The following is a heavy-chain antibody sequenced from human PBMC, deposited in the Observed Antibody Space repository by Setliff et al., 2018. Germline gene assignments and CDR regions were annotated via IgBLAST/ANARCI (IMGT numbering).Heavy chain of an antibody. J-gene: IGHJ5*02. Sequence: ASVKVSCKASGYTFTGYYMHWVRQAPGQGLEWMGWINPNSGGTNYAQKFQGWVTITRDTSANTAYMELSSLRSEDTAVYYCARDTYIGDFWSGYYIQGQFDPWGQGTLVTVSS. CDR2: INPNSGGT. V-gene: IGHV1-2*04. CDR3: ARDTYIGDFWSGYYIQGQFDP. D-gene: IGHD3-3*01. CDR1: GYTFTGYY.